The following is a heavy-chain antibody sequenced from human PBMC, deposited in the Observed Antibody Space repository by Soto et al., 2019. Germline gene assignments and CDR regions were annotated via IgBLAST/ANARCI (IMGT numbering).Heavy chain of an antibody. CDR1: GGAISSYY. D-gene: IGHD4-17*01. CDR2: IYYSGST. J-gene: IGHJ3*02. CDR3: ARRYGGAFDI. V-gene: IGHV4-59*01. Sequence: QVQLQESGPGLVKPSETLSLTCTVSGGAISSYYWSWIRQPPGKGLEWIGYIYYSGSTNYNPSLKSRVTISVDMSKNQFSLNLSSVTAADTAVYYCARRYGGAFDIWGQGTMVTVSS.